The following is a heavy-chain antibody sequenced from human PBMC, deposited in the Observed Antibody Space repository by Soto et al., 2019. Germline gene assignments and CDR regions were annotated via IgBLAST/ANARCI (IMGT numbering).Heavy chain of an antibody. V-gene: IGHV3-33*01. CDR3: ARDTEQSHFDC. J-gene: IGHJ4*02. Sequence: QVQLVESGGGVVQPGRSLRLSCAASGFTFSSYGMHWVRQAPGKGLEWVAVIWYDGSNKYYADSVKGRFTFSRDNSKNTLYLQMNSLRAEDTDVYSCARDTEQSHFDCWGQGTLVTVSS. CDR1: GFTFSSYG. CDR2: IWYDGSNK.